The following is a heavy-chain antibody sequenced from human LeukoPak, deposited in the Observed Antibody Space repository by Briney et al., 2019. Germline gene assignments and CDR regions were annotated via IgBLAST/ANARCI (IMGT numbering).Heavy chain of an antibody. J-gene: IGHJ6*04. V-gene: IGHV3-21*01. Sequence: GGSLRLSCAASGFTFSSYSMNWVRQAPGKGLEWVSSISSSSYIYYADSVKGRFTISRDNAKNSLYLQMNSLRAEDTAVYYCAREGRDDYGMDVWGKGTTVTVSS. CDR3: AREGRDDYGMDV. CDR2: ISSSSYI. D-gene: IGHD3-10*01. CDR1: GFTFSSYS.